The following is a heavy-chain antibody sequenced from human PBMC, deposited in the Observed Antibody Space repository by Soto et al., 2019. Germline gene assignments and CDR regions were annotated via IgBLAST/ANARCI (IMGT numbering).Heavy chain of an antibody. CDR2: IKQDGSEK. D-gene: IGHD3-9*01. CDR3: ARAPDYDILTGYYQPGYYYYGMDV. Sequence: GGSLRLSCAASGFTFSSYWMSWVRQAPGKGLEWVANIKQDGSEKYYVDSVKGRFTISRDNAKNSLYLQMNSLRAEDTAVYYRARAPDYDILTGYYQPGYYYYGMDVWGQGTTVTVSS. CDR1: GFTFSSYW. J-gene: IGHJ6*02. V-gene: IGHV3-7*03.